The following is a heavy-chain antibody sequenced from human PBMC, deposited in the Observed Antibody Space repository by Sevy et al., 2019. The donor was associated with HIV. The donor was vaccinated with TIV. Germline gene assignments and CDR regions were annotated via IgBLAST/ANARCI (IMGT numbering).Heavy chain of an antibody. D-gene: IGHD6-6*01. Sequence: PGGSLRLSCAASGFTFSTYWMSWVRQAPGKGMEWVANIKQDGSEKYYVDTVKGRFSISRDNAKNQLYLQMNSLRAEDTSVYYCARVPLITARPDNWFDPWGQGTLVTVSS. CDR2: IKQDGSEK. CDR3: ARVPLITARPDNWFDP. V-gene: IGHV3-7*03. CDR1: GFTFSTYW. J-gene: IGHJ5*02.